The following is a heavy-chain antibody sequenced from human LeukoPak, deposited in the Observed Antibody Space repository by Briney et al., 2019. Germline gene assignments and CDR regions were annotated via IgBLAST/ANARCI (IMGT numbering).Heavy chain of an antibody. Sequence: RSGGSLRLSCAASGFTFSSYGMHWVRQAPGKGLEWVAVIWYDGSNKYYADSVKGRFTISRDNSKNTLYLQMNSLRAEDTAVYYCAGGDYDFWSAPPDYWGQGTLVTVSS. V-gene: IGHV3-33*01. J-gene: IGHJ4*02. CDR3: AGGDYDFWSAPPDY. D-gene: IGHD3-3*01. CDR2: IWYDGSNK. CDR1: GFTFSSYG.